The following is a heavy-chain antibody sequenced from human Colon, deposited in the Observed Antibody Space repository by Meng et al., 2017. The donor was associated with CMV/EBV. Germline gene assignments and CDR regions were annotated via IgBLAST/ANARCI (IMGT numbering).Heavy chain of an antibody. CDR3: AKDGGGSSWDGFFDF. CDR1: GFTFSTYA. J-gene: IGHJ4*02. V-gene: IGHV3-33*06. Sequence: GESLKISCAASGFTFSTYAMHWVRQAPGKGLEWVAIVWFDESNKYYADSVKGRFTISRDNSQNMLYLQMNSLRAEDTAVYYCAKDGGGSSWDGFFDFWGQGTLVTVSS. CDR2: VWFDESNK. D-gene: IGHD6-13*01.